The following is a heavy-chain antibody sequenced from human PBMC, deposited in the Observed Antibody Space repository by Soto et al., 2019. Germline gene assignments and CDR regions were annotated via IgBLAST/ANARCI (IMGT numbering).Heavy chain of an antibody. CDR1: GFTFSSYG. D-gene: IGHD3-10*01. CDR3: ARANPGGFDY. Sequence: QVQLVESGGGVVQPGRSLRLSCAASGFTFSSYGMHWVRQAPGKGLEWVAVISYDGSNKYYADSVKGRFTISRDNSKNTLYLQMNGLRAGDTAGYYCARANPGGFDYWGQGTLVTVSS. CDR2: ISYDGSNK. V-gene: IGHV3-30*03. J-gene: IGHJ4*02.